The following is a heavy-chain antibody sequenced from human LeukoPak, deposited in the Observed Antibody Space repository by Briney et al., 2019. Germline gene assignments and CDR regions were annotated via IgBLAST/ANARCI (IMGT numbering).Heavy chain of an antibody. J-gene: IGHJ4*02. CDR3: ARDGLQGSFNDY. CDR2: INAGNGNT. V-gene: IGHV1-3*01. D-gene: IGHD6-13*01. Sequence: GASVKVSCKASGYTSTSYAMHWVRQAPGQRLEWMGWINAGNGNTKYSQKFQGRVTITRDTSASTAYMELSSLRSDDTAVYYCARDGLQGSFNDYWGQGTLVTVSS. CDR1: GYTSTSYA.